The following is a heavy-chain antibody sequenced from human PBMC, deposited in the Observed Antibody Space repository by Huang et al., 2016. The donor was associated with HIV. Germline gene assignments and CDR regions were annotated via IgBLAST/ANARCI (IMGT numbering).Heavy chain of an antibody. Sequence: RLQESGPGLVKTSETLSLTCTVYGGPISSHYWTWIRQPPGKGLQWIGNIYYSGRTDDTPSRKSRFTISVDPSKTHFSLKLESVSAADTAVYFCARDTSMAKFDFWGQGALVTVSS. D-gene: IGHD2-8*01. V-gene: IGHV4-59*11. CDR1: GGPISSHY. CDR2: IYYSGRT. J-gene: IGHJ4*02. CDR3: ARDTSMAKFDF.